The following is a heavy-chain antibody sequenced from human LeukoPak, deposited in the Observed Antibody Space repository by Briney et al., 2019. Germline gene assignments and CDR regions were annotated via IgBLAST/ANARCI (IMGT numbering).Heavy chain of an antibody. CDR2: IYTSGST. D-gene: IGHD3-3*01. CDR3: ARVPRVSRVAHFDY. Sequence: SETLSLTCTVSGGSISSYYWSWIRQPAGKGLEWIGRIYTSGSTNYNPSLKSRVTISVDTSKNQFSLKLSSVTAADTAVYYCARVPRVSRVAHFDYWGQGTLVTVSS. V-gene: IGHV4-4*07. J-gene: IGHJ4*02. CDR1: GGSISSYY.